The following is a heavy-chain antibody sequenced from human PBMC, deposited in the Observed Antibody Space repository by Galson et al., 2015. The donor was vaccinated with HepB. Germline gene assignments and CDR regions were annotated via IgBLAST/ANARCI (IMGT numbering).Heavy chain of an antibody. J-gene: IGHJ4*02. Sequence: SLRLSCAASGFTFSSFGMHWVRQTPGKGLEWVAVISYDGTNKYYADSVKGRFTISRDNSKNTLYLQMNSLRPEDTAVYYCAKDFYSGSGSSYYFEYWGQGTLVTVSS. CDR2: ISYDGTNK. CDR1: GFTFSSFG. D-gene: IGHD3-10*01. V-gene: IGHV3-30*18. CDR3: AKDFYSGSGSSYYFEY.